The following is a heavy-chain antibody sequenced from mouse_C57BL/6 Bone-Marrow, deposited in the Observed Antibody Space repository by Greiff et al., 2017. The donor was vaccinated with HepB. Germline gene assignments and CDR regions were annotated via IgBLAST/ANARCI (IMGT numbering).Heavy chain of an antibody. CDR1: GFTFSDYY. CDR2: ISNGGGST. D-gene: IGHD1-1*01. V-gene: IGHV5-12*01. CDR3: ARHRGYYYGSSFYYFDY. J-gene: IGHJ2*01. Sequence: EVQRVESGGGLVQPGGSLKLSCAASGFTFSDYYMYWVRQTPEKRLEWVAYISNGGGSTYYPDTVKGRFTISRDNAKNTLYLQMSRLKSEDTAMYYCARHRGYYYGSSFYYFDYWGQGTTLTVSS.